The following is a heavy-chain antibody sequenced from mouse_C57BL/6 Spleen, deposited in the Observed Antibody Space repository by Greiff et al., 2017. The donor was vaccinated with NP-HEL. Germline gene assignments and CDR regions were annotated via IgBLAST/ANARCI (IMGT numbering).Heavy chain of an antibody. CDR2: IDPETGGT. D-gene: IGHD2-1*01. V-gene: IGHV1-15*01. CDR3: TSGVYYGNLFAY. J-gene: IGHJ3*01. Sequence: VQLQQSGAELVRPGASVTLSCKASGYTFTDYEMHWVKQTPVHGLEWIGAIDPETGGTAYNQKFKGKAILTADKSSSTAYMELRSLTSEDSAVYYCTSGVYYGNLFAYWGQGTLVTVSA. CDR1: GYTFTDYE.